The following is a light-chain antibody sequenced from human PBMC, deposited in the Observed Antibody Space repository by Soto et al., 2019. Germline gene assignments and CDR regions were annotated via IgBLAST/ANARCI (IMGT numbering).Light chain of an antibody. V-gene: IGKV3D-15*01. CDR2: GES. J-gene: IGKJ1*01. CDR3: QQYINWPPWT. Sequence: EIVMTQSPATLSVSPGERATLSCRASQSISSNLAWYQQKPGQAPRLLIYGESTRATGIPARFSGSGSGTEFTLTISSLQSEDFAVYYCQQYINWPPWTFGQGTKVEIK. CDR1: QSISSN.